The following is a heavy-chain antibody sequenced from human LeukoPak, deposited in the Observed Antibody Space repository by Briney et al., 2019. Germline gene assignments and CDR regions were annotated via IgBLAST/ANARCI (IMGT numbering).Heavy chain of an antibody. D-gene: IGHD2-15*01. CDR1: GFSFRSYA. V-gene: IGHV3-23*01. CDR2: TSGSSVGT. CDR3: ACVVSGQKDDAFDI. J-gene: IGHJ3*02. Sequence: LRLSCPVSGFSFRSYAMRWVRQAPAQGLEWVSSTSGSSVGTHYAASVKGRFTISRYNSKNTLYLKRSSLRAEGTAVYYCACVVSGQKDDAFDIWGQGTMVTVSS.